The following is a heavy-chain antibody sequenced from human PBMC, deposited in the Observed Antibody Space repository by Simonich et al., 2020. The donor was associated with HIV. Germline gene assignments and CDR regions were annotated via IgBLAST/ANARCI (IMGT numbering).Heavy chain of an antibody. D-gene: IGHD1-26*01. J-gene: IGHJ3*02. V-gene: IGHV1-2*06. CDR2: VNPNRGGT. CDR1: GYTFTDYN. Sequence: QVQLVQSGAEVKKPGASVKVSCKASGYTFTDYNIHWVRQAPGQGVEGMGRVNPNRGGTDYPQKFQGRVTMTRDTSVTTAYMQLTRLRSDDTAVYYCATHGPGSYSSALDIWGQGTKVTVSS. CDR3: ATHGPGSYSSALDI.